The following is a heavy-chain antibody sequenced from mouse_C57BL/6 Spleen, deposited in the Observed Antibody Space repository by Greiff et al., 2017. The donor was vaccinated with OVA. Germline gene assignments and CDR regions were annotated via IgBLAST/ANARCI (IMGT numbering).Heavy chain of an antibody. CDR3: ARSSSGWAMDY. CDR1: GYTFTDYN. J-gene: IGHJ4*01. V-gene: IGHV1-18*01. CDR2: INPNNGGT. D-gene: IGHD3-2*02. Sequence: VQLQQSGPELVKPGASVKITCKASGYTFTDYNMDWVQQSHGKSLEWIGDINPNNGGTIYNQKFKGKATLTVDKSSSTAYMVLRSLTSEDTAVYYCARSSSGWAMDYWGQGTSVTVSS.